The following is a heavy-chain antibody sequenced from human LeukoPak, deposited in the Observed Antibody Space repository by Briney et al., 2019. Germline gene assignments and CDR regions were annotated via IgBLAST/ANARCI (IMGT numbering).Heavy chain of an antibody. CDR2: INSNGGST. Sequence: GSLRLSCVASGFTFSSYAMHWVRPTPGKGLEYVSGINSNGGSTHYANSVKGRFTISRDNSKHTLYLQMGSLRTEDMAVYYCARARSSYGYGDAFDIWGQGTMVTVSS. CDR1: GFTFSSYA. J-gene: IGHJ3*02. V-gene: IGHV3-64*01. D-gene: IGHD5-18*01. CDR3: ARARSSYGYGDAFDI.